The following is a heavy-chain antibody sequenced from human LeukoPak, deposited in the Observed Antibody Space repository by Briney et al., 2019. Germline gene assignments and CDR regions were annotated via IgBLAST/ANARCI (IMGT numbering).Heavy chain of an antibody. CDR3: ARCLHGDYVPYYYYYGMDV. V-gene: IGHV4-34*01. Sequence: SETLSLTCAVYGGSFSGYYWSWIRQPPGKGLEWIGEINHSGSTNYNPSLTSRVTISVDTSKNQFSLKLSSVTAADTAVYYCARCLHGDYVPYYYYYGMDVWGQGTTVTVSS. CDR2: INHSGST. CDR1: GGSFSGYY. D-gene: IGHD4-17*01. J-gene: IGHJ6*02.